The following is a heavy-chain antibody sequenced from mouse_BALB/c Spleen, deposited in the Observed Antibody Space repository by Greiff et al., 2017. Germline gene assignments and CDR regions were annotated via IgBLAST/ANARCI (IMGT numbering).Heavy chain of an antibody. CDR3: ARHYYGSSYAMDY. Sequence: EVQLVESGGGLVQPGGSRKLSCAASGFTFSSFGMHWVRQAPEKGLEWVAYISSGSSTIYYADTVKGRFTISRDNAKNTLYLQMSSLKSEDTAMYYCARHYYGSSYAMDYWGQGTSVTVSS. V-gene: IGHV5-17*02. D-gene: IGHD1-1*01. CDR2: ISSGSSTI. J-gene: IGHJ4*01. CDR1: GFTFSSFG.